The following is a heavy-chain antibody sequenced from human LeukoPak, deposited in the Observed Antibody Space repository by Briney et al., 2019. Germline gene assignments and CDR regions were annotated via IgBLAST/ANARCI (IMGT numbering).Heavy chain of an antibody. V-gene: IGHV1-2*02. Sequence: ASVKVSCKASGYTFTGYYMHWVRQAPGQGLEWMGWINPNSGGTNYAQEFQGRVTVTSDTSISTAYMELSRLRSDDTAVYYCARVISAYYMDVWGKGTTVTVSS. CDR3: ARVISAYYMDV. J-gene: IGHJ6*03. CDR1: GYTFTGYY. CDR2: INPNSGGT.